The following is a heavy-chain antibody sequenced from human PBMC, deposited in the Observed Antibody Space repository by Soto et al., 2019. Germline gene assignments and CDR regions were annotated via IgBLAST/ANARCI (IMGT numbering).Heavy chain of an antibody. V-gene: IGHV3-23*01. CDR1: GFTFSSNA. CDR2: ISGSGGST. CDR3: AKVGSGDRYYFDY. J-gene: IGHJ4*02. D-gene: IGHD6-19*01. Sequence: EVQLLESGGGLVQPGGSLRLSCAASGFTFSSNAMRWVRQAPGKGLEWVSAISGSGGSTYYADSVKGRFTISRDNSKNTLYLQMNSLRAEDTAVYYCAKVGSGDRYYFDYWGQGTLVTVPS.